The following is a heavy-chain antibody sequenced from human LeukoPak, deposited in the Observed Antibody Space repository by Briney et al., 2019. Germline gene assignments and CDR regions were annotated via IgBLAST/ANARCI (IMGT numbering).Heavy chain of an antibody. V-gene: IGHV3-30*03. CDR2: ISYDGSNK. CDR1: GFTFSSYG. CDR3: ARGAVPADNYYGSGSYYKPNKLDY. J-gene: IGHJ4*02. Sequence: GRSLRLSCAASGFTFSSYGMHWVRQAPGKGLEWVAVISYDGSNKYYADSVKGRFTISRDNSKNTLYLQMNSLRAEDTAVYYCARGAVPADNYYGSGSYYKPNKLDYWGQGTLVTVSS. D-gene: IGHD3-10*01.